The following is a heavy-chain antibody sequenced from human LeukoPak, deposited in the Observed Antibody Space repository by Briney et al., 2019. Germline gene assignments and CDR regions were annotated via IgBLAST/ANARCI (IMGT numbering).Heavy chain of an antibody. V-gene: IGHV1-69*05. D-gene: IGHD3-3*01. CDR3: ARVKVDTIFGVVTSTGYMDV. CDR1: GGTFISYA. J-gene: IGHJ6*03. Sequence: GASVKVSCKASGGTFISYAISWVRQAPGQGREGMGGIIPIFGTANYAQKFQERVTITTDEAKRKDYIEVRRERYGETAVYYCARVKVDTIFGVVTSTGYMDVWGKGTTVTVSS. CDR2: IIPIFGTA.